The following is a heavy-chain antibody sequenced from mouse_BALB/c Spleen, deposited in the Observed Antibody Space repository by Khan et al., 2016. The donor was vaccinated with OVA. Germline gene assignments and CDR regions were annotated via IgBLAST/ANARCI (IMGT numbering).Heavy chain of an antibody. J-gene: IGHJ3*02. CDR1: GFTFSTYA. Sequence: EVKLEESGGGLVKPGGSLKLSCEVSGFTFSTYAMSWVRQNSEKRLEWVASISRDGDYTFYLDSVKGRFPISRDNAKNTLYLEMSSLRSDDTAMFYCARSPYGNFGYWGQGTLVTVSA. D-gene: IGHD2-1*01. CDR3: ARSPYGNFGY. CDR2: ISRDGDYT. V-gene: IGHV5-9*04.